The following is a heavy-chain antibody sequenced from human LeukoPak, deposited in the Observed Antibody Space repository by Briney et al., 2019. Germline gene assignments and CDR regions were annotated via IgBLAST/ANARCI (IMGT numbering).Heavy chain of an antibody. CDR2: IYYSGST. D-gene: IGHD2-15*01. Sequence: PSETLSLTCTVSGGSISSYYWSWIRQPPGKGLERIGYIYYSGSTNYNPSLKSRVTISVDTSKNQFSLKLSSVTAADTAVYYCARLSPLYCSGGSCYSARYFDYWGQGTLVTVSS. V-gene: IGHV4-59*08. CDR1: GGSISSYY. J-gene: IGHJ4*02. CDR3: ARLSPLYCSGGSCYSARYFDY.